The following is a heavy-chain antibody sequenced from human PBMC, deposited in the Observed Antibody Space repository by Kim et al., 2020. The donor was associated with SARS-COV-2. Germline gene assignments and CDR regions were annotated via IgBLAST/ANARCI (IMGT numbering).Heavy chain of an antibody. CDR2: INHSGST. V-gene: IGHV4-34*01. J-gene: IGHJ4*02. D-gene: IGHD6-6*01. CDR1: GGSFSGYY. Sequence: SETLSLTCVVYGGSFSGYYCSWIRQPPGKGLEWIGEINHSGSTNYNPSLKSRVTISVDTSKNQFSLKLSSVTAADTAVYYCARESLGKPNRYSSSSGRPFDYWGQGTLVTVSS. CDR3: ARESLGKPNRYSSSSGRPFDY.